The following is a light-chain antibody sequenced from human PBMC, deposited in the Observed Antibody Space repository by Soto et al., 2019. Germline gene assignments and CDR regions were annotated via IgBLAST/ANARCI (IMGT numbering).Light chain of an antibody. Sequence: DIQLTQSPSSLSASVGDRVTITCQASQDISNYLNWYQQKPGKAPKLVIYDASTLETGVPSRFSGGGSETDFTFTISSLQPEDIGTYYCQQYDNLPLSFGPGTKVD. J-gene: IGKJ3*01. CDR1: QDISNY. CDR3: QQYDNLPLS. CDR2: DAS. V-gene: IGKV1-33*01.